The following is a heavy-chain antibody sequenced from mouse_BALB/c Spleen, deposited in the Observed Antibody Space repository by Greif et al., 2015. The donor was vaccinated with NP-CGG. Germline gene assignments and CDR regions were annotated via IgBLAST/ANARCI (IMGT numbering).Heavy chain of an antibody. D-gene: IGHD1-2*01. CDR3: TRGRRRDFDF. CDR1: GYTFISYY. J-gene: IGHJ2*01. CDR2: INPSNGGA. Sequence: QVQLQQPGAELVKPGASVKLSCKASGYTFISYYMYWVKQRPGQGLERIGEINPSNGGANLNEKFKSKATLTVDKSSSTAYMQLSSLTSEDSAVYFCTRGRRRDFDFWGQGTTLTVSS. V-gene: IGHV1S81*02.